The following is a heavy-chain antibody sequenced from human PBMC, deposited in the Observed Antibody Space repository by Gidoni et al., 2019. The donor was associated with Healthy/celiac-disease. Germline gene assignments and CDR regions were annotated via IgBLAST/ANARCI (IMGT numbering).Heavy chain of an antibody. V-gene: IGHV4-39*01. CDR2: IYYSGST. J-gene: IGHJ5*02. CDR1: GGSISSSSYY. Sequence: VKPSETLSLTCTVSGGSISSSSYYWGWIRQPPGKGLEWIGSIYYSGSTYYNPSLKSRVTISVDTSKNQFSLKLSSVTAADTAVYYCARHLVVITPRVWFDPWGQGTLVTVSS. CDR3: ARHLVVITPRVWFDP. D-gene: IGHD3-22*01.